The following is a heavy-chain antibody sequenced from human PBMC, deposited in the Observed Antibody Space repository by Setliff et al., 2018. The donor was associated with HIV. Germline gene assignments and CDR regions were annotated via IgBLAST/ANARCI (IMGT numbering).Heavy chain of an antibody. V-gene: IGHV4-34*01. J-gene: IGHJ4*02. D-gene: IGHD3-16*01. CDR3: ARRAMWGDLDY. Sequence: RGYKWSWIRQSPGKGLEWIGEIDHIGSTTYNPSLKTRITMSSDTSKRQFSLKLSSVTAADTATYYCARRAMWGDLDYWGQGALVTVSS. CDR2: IDHIGST. CDR1: RGYK.